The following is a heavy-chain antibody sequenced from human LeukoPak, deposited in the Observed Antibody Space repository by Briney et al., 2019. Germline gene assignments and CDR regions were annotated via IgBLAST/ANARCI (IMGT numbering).Heavy chain of an antibody. CDR2: FDPEDGET. V-gene: IGHV1-24*01. CDR1: GYTLTELS. CDR3: ATALYGSGSSYFDY. D-gene: IGHD3-10*01. J-gene: IGHJ4*02. Sequence: ASVKVSCKVSGYTLTELSMHWVRQAPGKGLEWMGGFDPEDGETIYAQKFQGRVTMTEDTSTDTAYMELSSLRSEDTAVYYCATALYGSGSSYFDYWGQGTLVTVSS.